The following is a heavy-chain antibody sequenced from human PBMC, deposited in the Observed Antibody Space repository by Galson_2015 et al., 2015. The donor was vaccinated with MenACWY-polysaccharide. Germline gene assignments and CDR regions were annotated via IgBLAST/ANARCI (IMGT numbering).Heavy chain of an antibody. CDR1: GFSFSGYV. D-gene: IGHD3-10*01. CDR2: ISGSGTNT. J-gene: IGHJ1*01. CDR3: AKSPNPNGECFGEERP. V-gene: IGHV3-23*01. Sequence: SLRLSCAASGFSFSGYVISWFRQAPGKGLEWVSSISGSGTNTYFAESVNGRFAISRDNSKNTIYLQMKGHRPEDTAIYYCAKSPNPNGECFGEERPWGQGTLVTVSS.